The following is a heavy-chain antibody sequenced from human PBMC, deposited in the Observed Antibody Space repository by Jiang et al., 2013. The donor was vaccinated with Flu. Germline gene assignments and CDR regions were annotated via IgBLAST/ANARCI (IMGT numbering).Heavy chain of an antibody. J-gene: IGHJ4*02. Sequence: GAEVKKPGESLKISCKGSGYSFTSYWIGWVRQMPGKGLEWMGIIYPGDSDTRYSPSFQGQVTISADKSISTAYLQWSSLKASDTAMYYCARLGQDYGGNSGYFDYWGQGTLVTVSS. CDR2: IYPGDSDT. V-gene: IGHV5-51*01. D-gene: IGHD4-23*01. CDR1: GYSFTSYW. CDR3: ARLGQDYGGNSGYFDY.